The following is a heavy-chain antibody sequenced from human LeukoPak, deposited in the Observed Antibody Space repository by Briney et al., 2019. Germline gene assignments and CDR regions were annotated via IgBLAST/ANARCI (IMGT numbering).Heavy chain of an antibody. V-gene: IGHV4-61*02. CDR2: IYTSGST. CDR1: GGSISSGSYY. J-gene: IGHJ6*03. D-gene: IGHD3-10*01. Sequence: SQTLSLTCTVSGGSISSGSYYWSWIRQPAGKGLEWIGRIYTSGSTNYNPSLKSRVTISVDTSKNQFSLKLSSVTAADTAVYYCARGSVVRGAPSYYYYYMDVWGKGTTVTVSS. CDR3: ARGSVVRGAPSYYYYYMDV.